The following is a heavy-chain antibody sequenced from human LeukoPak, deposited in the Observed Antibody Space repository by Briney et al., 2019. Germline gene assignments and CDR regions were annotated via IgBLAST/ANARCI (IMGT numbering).Heavy chain of an antibody. J-gene: IGHJ3*02. D-gene: IGHD6-13*01. Sequence: ASVKVSCKNSGYTFTNYHINWVRQAAGQGLDWMGWMDPNSGKIGYAQKFQGRVTMTWTTSTSTAYMELSSLRSEDTAVYYCARDSSSWYAFDIWGQGTLVTVSS. CDR3: ARDSSSWYAFDI. CDR1: GYTFTNYH. CDR2: MDPNSGKI. V-gene: IGHV1-8*01.